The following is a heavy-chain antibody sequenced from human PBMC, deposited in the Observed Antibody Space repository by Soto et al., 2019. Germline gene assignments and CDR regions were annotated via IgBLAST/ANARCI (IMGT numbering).Heavy chain of an antibody. Sequence: ASVQVSCKASGYTFSTSGMSWLRQAPGQGLERMGWISTYNGDTNNAPKFQDRVTMTSDTSTSTVYMELRSLRSDDTAVYYCARAGAAPYYYYGMDVWGQGTRVTVSS. CDR3: ARAGAAPYYYYGMDV. J-gene: IGHJ6*02. CDR1: GYTFSTSG. V-gene: IGHV1-18*01. CDR2: ISTYNGDT. D-gene: IGHD2-15*01.